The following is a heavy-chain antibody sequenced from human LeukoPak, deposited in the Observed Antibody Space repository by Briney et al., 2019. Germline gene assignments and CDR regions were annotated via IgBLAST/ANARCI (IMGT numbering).Heavy chain of an antibody. Sequence: SETLSLTCTVSGDSISSCHWSWIRHPPGRGLEGIGYIYYSASTNYNPSLKSRVTISVDSSKNQFSLKLSSVTAADTAVYYGARRGYYDSSGLESWGQGTLVTVS. V-gene: IGHV4-59*13. CDR2: IYYSAST. CDR1: GDSISSCH. J-gene: IGHJ4*02. D-gene: IGHD3-22*01. CDR3: ARRGYYDSSGLES.